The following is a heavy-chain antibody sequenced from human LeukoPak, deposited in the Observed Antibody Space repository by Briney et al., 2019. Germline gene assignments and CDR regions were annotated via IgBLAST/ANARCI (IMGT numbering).Heavy chain of an antibody. CDR2: SSSSGDT. J-gene: IGHJ2*01. CDR3: ARRAYGHNGWHFDL. Sequence: SETLSLTCTVSGDSISNFYWSWIRQPAGEGLEWIGRSSSSGDTIYNPSLTSRVTMSLDTLQNQLSLTLRSVTAADTAVYYCARRAYGHNGWHFDLWGRGTLVTVSS. V-gene: IGHV4-4*07. CDR1: GDSISNFY. D-gene: IGHD4-17*01.